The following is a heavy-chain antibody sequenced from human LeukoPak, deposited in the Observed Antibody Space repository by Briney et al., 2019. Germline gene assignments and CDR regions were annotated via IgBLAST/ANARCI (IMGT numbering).Heavy chain of an antibody. Sequence: PSETLSLTCTVSGGSISSYYWSWIRQPAGKGLEWIGRIYTSGSTNYNPSLKSRVTMSVDTSKNQFSLKLSSVTATDTAVYYCASEIIAVAGTGFDYWGQGTLVTVSS. D-gene: IGHD6-19*01. V-gene: IGHV4-4*07. CDR1: GGSISSYY. J-gene: IGHJ4*02. CDR3: ASEIIAVAGTGFDY. CDR2: IYTSGST.